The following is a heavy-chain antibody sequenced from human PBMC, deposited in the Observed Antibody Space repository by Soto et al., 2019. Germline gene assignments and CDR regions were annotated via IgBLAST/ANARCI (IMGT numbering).Heavy chain of an antibody. CDR2: ISSSGSTA. Sequence: PGGSLRLSCAASGFTFSRFELHWVRQAPGKGLEWISYISSSGSTAYYASSVEGRFTISRDNANNAYYLQMDSLRAEDTALYYCTRAAWFPYWSFYWGQGALVTVSS. CDR1: GFTFSRFE. J-gene: IGHJ4*02. D-gene: IGHD3-9*01. CDR3: TRAAWFPYWSFY. V-gene: IGHV3-48*03.